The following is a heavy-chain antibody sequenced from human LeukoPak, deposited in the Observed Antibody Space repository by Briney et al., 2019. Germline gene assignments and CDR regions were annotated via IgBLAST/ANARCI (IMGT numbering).Heavy chain of an antibody. CDR1: GFSVSSNY. J-gene: IGHJ3*02. Sequence: GGSLRLSCAASGFSVSSNYMSWVRKVPGKGLEWVSIIYSGGNTYYADSVKGRFTISRHNSKNTLYLQMNSLRAEDTAMYYCARDRNAFDIWGQGTKVTVSS. CDR2: IYSGGNT. V-gene: IGHV3-53*04. CDR3: ARDRNAFDI.